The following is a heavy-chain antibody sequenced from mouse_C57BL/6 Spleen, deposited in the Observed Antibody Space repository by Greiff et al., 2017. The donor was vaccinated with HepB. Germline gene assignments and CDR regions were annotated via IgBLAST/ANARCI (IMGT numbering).Heavy chain of an antibody. J-gene: IGHJ4*01. D-gene: IGHD1-1*01. CDR2: IRRGGST. V-gene: IGHV2-5*01. Sequence: VQLQQSGPGLVQPSQSLSITCTVSGFSLTSYGVHWVRQSPGKGLEWLGVIRRGGSTDYNAAFMSRLSITKDNSKSQVFFKMNSLQADDTAIYYCATPYYYGGAMDYWGQGTSVTVSS. CDR3: ATPYYYGGAMDY. CDR1: GFSLTSYG.